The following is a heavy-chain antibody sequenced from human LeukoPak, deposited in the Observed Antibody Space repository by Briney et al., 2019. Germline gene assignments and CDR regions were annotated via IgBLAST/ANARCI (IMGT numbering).Heavy chain of an antibody. J-gene: IGHJ4*02. CDR2: ISAYNGNT. CDR1: GYTFTSYG. D-gene: IGHD3-22*01. V-gene: IGHV1-18*01. CDR3: AREGDYYDSSGYYYNY. Sequence: ASVKVSCKASGYTFTSYGISWVRQAPEQGLEWMGWISAYNGNTNYAQSVQGRVTMTTNTSTGTAYMELRSLRSDDTAVYYCAREGDYYDSSGYYYNYWGQGTLVTVSS.